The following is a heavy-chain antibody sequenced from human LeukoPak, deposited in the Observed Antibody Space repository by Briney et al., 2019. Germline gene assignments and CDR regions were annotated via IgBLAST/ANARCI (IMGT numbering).Heavy chain of an antibody. CDR1: GFTFSSYA. Sequence: RGSLRLSCAASGFTFSSYAMRWVRQAPGKGLEWVAVISYDGSDKYYADSVKGRFTISRDNSKNTLYLQMNSLRAEDTAVYYCARDGITKATDYWGQGTLVTVSS. CDR2: ISYDGSDK. J-gene: IGHJ4*02. V-gene: IGHV3-30*04. CDR3: ARDGITKATDY. D-gene: IGHD3-10*01.